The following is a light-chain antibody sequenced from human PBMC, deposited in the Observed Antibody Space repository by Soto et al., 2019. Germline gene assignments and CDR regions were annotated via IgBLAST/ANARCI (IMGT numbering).Light chain of an antibody. J-gene: IGLJ1*01. Sequence: QSALTQPRSVSGSPGQSVTISCTGTNSDVGGYNYVSWYQQHPGKAPKLMIYDVSKRPSGVPDRFSGSKSGNTASLTISGLQAEDEADYYCCSYAGTYTYVFGIGTKFTVL. V-gene: IGLV2-11*01. CDR2: DVS. CDR1: NSDVGGYNY. CDR3: CSYAGTYTYV.